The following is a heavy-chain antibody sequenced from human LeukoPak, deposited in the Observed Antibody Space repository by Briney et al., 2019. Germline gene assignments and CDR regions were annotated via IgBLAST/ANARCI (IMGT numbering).Heavy chain of an antibody. V-gene: IGHV3-48*01. CDR3: ARRSSSKDY. D-gene: IGHD6-6*01. Sequence: PGGSLRLPCAASGFTFSSYSMNWVRQAPGKGLEWLSYISSSSSTIYYADSVKGRFTISRDNAKNSLYLQMNSLRAEDTAVYYCARRSSSKDYWGQGTLVTVSS. CDR1: GFTFSSYS. J-gene: IGHJ4*02. CDR2: ISSSSSTI.